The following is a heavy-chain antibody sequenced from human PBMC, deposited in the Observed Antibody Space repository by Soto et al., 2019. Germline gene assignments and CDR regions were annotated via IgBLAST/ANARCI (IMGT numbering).Heavy chain of an antibody. CDR1: GFTFSSYE. CDR2: ISSSGSTI. V-gene: IGHV3-48*03. D-gene: IGHD5-12*01. CDR3: ASGMATIPF. J-gene: IGHJ4*02. Sequence: EVQLVESGGGLVQPGGSLRLYCAASGFTFSSYEMTWVRQAPGKGLEWVSYISSSGSTIYYADSVKGRFTISRDNAKNSLYLQMNSLRAEDTAVYYCASGMATIPFWGQGTLVTVSS.